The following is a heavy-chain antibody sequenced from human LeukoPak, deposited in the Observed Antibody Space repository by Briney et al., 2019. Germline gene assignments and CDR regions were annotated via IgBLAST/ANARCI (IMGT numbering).Heavy chain of an antibody. J-gene: IGHJ3*02. D-gene: IGHD3-9*01. CDR1: GFTITTYA. V-gene: IGHV3-23*01. Sequence: GGSLTLACAASGFTITTYAMGWVRQAPGKGLEWVSVISDRGDSTHYADSVKGRFTISRDSSKNTLYLQINSLRGEDTAVYYCAKGRWGLTINNFDIWGQGTMVTVSS. CDR3: AKGRWGLTINNFDI. CDR2: ISDRGDST.